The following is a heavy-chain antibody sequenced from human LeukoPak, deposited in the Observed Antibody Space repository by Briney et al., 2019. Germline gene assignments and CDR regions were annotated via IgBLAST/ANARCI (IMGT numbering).Heavy chain of an antibody. Sequence: ASVKVSCKASGYTFTGYYMHWVRQAPGQGLEWMGWISAYNGNTNYAQKLQGRVTMATDTSTSTAYMELRSLRSDDTAVYYCARSLGYYYYMDVWGKGTTVTVSS. CDR2: ISAYNGNT. J-gene: IGHJ6*03. CDR3: ARSLGYYYYMDV. CDR1: GYTFTGYY. V-gene: IGHV1-18*04.